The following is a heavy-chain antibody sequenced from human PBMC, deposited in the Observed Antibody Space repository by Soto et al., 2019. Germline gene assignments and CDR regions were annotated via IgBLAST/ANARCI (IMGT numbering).Heavy chain of an antibody. J-gene: IGHJ4*01. V-gene: IGHV3-23*01. CDR3: TRNLGFFDN. CDR2: VTVSGGST. D-gene: IGHD3-10*01. Sequence: GGSLRLSCAASGFTFNNHGMSWVRQAPGKGLEWVSGVTVSGGSTYYADSVKGRFTISRDNSKNTLYLQMNSLRAEDTPAYCCTRNLGFFDNQRQGSLVAASS. CDR1: GFTFNNHG.